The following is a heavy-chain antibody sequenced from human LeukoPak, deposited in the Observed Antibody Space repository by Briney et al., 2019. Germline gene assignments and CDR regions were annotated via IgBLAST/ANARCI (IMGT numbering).Heavy chain of an antibody. D-gene: IGHD6-13*01. CDR2: FDPEDGET. V-gene: IGHV1-24*01. Sequence: ASVKVSCTASGGTFSSYAISWVRQAPGKGLEWMGGFDPEDGETIYAQKFQGRVTMTEDTSTDTAYMELSSLRSEDTAVYYCATDQGGAALFFQHWGQGTLVTVSS. CDR1: GGTFSSYA. CDR3: ATDQGGAALFFQH. J-gene: IGHJ1*01.